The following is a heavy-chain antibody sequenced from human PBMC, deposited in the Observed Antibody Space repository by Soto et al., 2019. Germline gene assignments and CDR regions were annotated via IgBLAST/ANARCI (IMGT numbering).Heavy chain of an antibody. CDR3: ARVGVAYSPSPPDLDDAFDI. D-gene: IGHD6-13*01. Sequence: SETLSLTCAVYGGSFSGYYWSWIRQPPGKGLEWIGEINHSGSTNYNPSLKSRVTISVDTSKNQFSLKLSSVTAADTAVYYCARVGVAYSPSPPDLDDAFDIWGQGTMVTVSS. CDR1: GGSFSGYY. J-gene: IGHJ3*02. V-gene: IGHV4-34*01. CDR2: INHSGST.